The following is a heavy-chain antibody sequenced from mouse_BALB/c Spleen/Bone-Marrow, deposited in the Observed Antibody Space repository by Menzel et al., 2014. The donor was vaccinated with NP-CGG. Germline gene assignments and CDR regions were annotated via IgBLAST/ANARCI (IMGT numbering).Heavy chain of an antibody. CDR1: GYTFTSSW. D-gene: IGHD2-1*01. V-gene: IGHV1S130*01. J-gene: IGHJ4*01. CDR2: IHPNSGST. CDR3: ARIYYGNFYAMDC. Sequence: QVQLKESGSVLVRPGASVKLSCKASGYTFTSSWMHWAKQRPGQGLEWVGEIHPNSGSTNYNEKFKGKATLTVDTSSSTAYVDLSSLTSEDSAVYYCARIYYGNFYAMDCWGQGTSVTVSS.